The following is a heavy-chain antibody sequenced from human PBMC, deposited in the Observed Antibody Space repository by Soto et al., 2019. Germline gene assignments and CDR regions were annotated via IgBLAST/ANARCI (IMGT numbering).Heavy chain of an antibody. J-gene: IGHJ4*02. Sequence: TSETLSLTCTVSGGSISSSSYYWGWIRQPPGKGLEWIGSIYYSGSTYYNPSLKSRVTISIDTSKNQFSLKLSSVTAADTAVYYCARLQLWLPLDYWGQGTLVTVSS. V-gene: IGHV4-39*01. CDR2: IYYSGST. CDR3: ARLQLWLPLDY. D-gene: IGHD5-18*01. CDR1: GGSISSSSYY.